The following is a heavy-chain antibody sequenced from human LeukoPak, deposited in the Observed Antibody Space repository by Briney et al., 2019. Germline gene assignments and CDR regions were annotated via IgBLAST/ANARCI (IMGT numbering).Heavy chain of an antibody. Sequence: QPGRSLRLSCAASGFTFSSYAMHWVRQAPGKGLEWVAVISYDGSNKYYADSVKGRFTISRDNSKNTPYLQMNSLRAEDTAVYYCTIAAAGKGAFDYWGQGTLVTVSS. J-gene: IGHJ4*02. D-gene: IGHD6-13*01. CDR2: ISYDGSNK. CDR3: TIAAAGKGAFDY. V-gene: IGHV3-30*04. CDR1: GFTFSSYA.